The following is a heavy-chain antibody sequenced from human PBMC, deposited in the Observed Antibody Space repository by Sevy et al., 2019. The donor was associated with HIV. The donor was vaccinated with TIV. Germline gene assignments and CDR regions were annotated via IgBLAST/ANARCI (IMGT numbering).Heavy chain of an antibody. J-gene: IGHJ6*02. CDR3: ARDGSGVVAATEYHYYYYGMDV. V-gene: IGHV3-48*02. CDR1: GFTFSSYS. D-gene: IGHD2-15*01. CDR2: ISSSSSTI. Sequence: GGSLRLSCAASGFTFSSYSMNWVRQAPGKGLEWVSYISSSSSTIYYADSVKGRFTISRDNAKNSLYLQMNSLRDEDTAVYYCARDGSGVVAATEYHYYYYGMDVWGQGTTVTVSS.